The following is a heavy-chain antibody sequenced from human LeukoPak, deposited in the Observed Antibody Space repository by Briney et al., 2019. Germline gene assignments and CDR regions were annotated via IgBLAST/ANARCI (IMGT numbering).Heavy chain of an antibody. CDR1: GGSISSSSYY. Sequence: SETLSLTCTVSGGSISSSSYYWGWIRQPPGKGLEWIGSIYYSGSTYYNPSLKSRVTISVDTSKNQFSLKLSSVTAADTAVYYCARSLPMYSSSWNPLDYWGQGTLVTVSS. J-gene: IGHJ4*02. D-gene: IGHD6-13*01. V-gene: IGHV4-39*01. CDR2: IYYSGST. CDR3: ARSLPMYSSSWNPLDY.